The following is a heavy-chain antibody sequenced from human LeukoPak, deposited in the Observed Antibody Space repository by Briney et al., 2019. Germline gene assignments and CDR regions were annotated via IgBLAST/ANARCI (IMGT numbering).Heavy chain of an antibody. CDR2: IYYSGST. J-gene: IGHJ3*02. CDR3: AREETNYDILTGYSHGAFDI. V-gene: IGHV4-30-4*01. CDR1: GGSISSGDYY. D-gene: IGHD3-9*01. Sequence: SETLSLTCTVSGGSISSGDYYWSWIRQPPGKGLEWIGYIYYSGSTYYNPSLKSRVTISVDTSKNQFSLKLSSVTAADTAVYYCAREETNYDILTGYSHGAFDIWGQGIMVTVSS.